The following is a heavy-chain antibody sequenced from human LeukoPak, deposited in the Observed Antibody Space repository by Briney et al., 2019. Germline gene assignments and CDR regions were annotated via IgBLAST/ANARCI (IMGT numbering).Heavy chain of an antibody. Sequence: GGSLRLSCAASGFTFTNYWMHWIRQGQGKGLVWVSRISNDGSSRHYADSVKGRFTISRDNSKNMMYLQMNSLRAEDTAVYYCASASSHRITAGGDYWGHGTLVTVSS. CDR1: GFTFTNYW. CDR3: ASASSHRITAGGDY. CDR2: ISNDGSSR. V-gene: IGHV3-74*01. D-gene: IGHD6-13*01. J-gene: IGHJ4*01.